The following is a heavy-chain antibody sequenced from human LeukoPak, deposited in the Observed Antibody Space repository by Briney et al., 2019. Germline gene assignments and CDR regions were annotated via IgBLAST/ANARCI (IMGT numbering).Heavy chain of an antibody. CDR1: GGSISSNNW. V-gene: IGHV4-4*02. D-gene: IGHD2-15*01. J-gene: IGHJ4*02. CDR3: ARHPYCSGGSCFSIDY. CDR2: IYHSGSP. Sequence: PSGTLSLTCAVSGGSISSNNWWGWVRQPPGKGLEWIGEIYHSGSPNYNPSLKSRVTISVGKSRNHFSLNLSSVTAADTAVYYCARHPYCSGGSCFSIDYWGQGTLVTVSS.